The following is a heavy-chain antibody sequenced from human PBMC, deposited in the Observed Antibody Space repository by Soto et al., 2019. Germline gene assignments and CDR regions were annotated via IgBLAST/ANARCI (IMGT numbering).Heavy chain of an antibody. V-gene: IGHV1-46*01. J-gene: IGHJ6*02. CDR2: INPSGGTP. D-gene: IGHD4-17*01. Sequence: GASVKVSCKASGYTFTSYYMHWVRQAPGQGLEWMGIINPSGGTPNYAQKFQGRVTITADESTSTAYMEMSSLRSEDTAVYYCARDGPVTTTRRSLWGPPTSRYYGMDVWGQGTTVTVSS. CDR1: GYTFTSYY. CDR3: ARDGPVTTTRRSLWGPPTSRYYGMDV.